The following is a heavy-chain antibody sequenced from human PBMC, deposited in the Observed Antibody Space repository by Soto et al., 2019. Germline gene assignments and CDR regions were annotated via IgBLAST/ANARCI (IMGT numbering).Heavy chain of an antibody. V-gene: IGHV1-3*01. D-gene: IGHD2-2*01. Sequence: QVQLVQSGAEVKKPGASVKVSCKASGYTFTSYAMHWVRQAPGQRLEWMGWINAGNGNTKYSQKFQGRVTITRDTAASTAYMELSSLRSEDTAVYYCARIPVVPAARIKNYYYGMDVWGQGTTVTVSS. CDR1: GYTFTSYA. CDR3: ARIPVVPAARIKNYYYGMDV. J-gene: IGHJ6*02. CDR2: INAGNGNT.